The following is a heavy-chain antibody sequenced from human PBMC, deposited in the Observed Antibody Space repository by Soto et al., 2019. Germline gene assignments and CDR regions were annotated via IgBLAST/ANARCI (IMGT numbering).Heavy chain of an antibody. V-gene: IGHV4-30-2*01. J-gene: IGHJ4*02. CDR1: GGSISSGGYS. D-gene: IGHD6-13*01. CDR2: IYHSGRT. Sequence: SETLSLTCAVSGGSISSGGYSWSWIRQPPGKGLEWIGYIYHSGRTYYNPSLKSRVTISVDRSKNQFSLKLMSVTAADTAIYNCTRHEGGAAADRPLDYWGQGTLVTVSS. CDR3: TRHEGGAAADRPLDY.